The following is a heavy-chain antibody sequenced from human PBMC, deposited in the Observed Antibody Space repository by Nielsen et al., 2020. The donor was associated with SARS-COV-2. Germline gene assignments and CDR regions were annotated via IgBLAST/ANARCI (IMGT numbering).Heavy chain of an antibody. V-gene: IGHV1-46*01. CDR2: INPSGGST. J-gene: IGHJ3*02. Sequence: ASVKVSCKASGYTFTSYYMHWVRQAPGQGLEWMGIINPSGGSTSYAQKFQGRVTMTRDTSTSTVYMELSSLRSEDTAVYYCAREHCSGGSCYSWDDAFDIWGQGTMVTVSS. D-gene: IGHD2-15*01. CDR1: GYTFTSYY. CDR3: AREHCSGGSCYSWDDAFDI.